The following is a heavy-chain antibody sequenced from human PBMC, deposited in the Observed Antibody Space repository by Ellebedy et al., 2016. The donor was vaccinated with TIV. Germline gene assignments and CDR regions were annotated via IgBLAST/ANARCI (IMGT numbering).Heavy chain of an antibody. D-gene: IGHD2-2*01. CDR3: AASGVVVPVVYGRDV. CDR1: GYTFIDYD. V-gene: IGHV1-8*02. Sequence: ASVKVSCXASGYTFIDYDINWVRQVSGQGLEWMGRVSAKCGKADYAPTFQDRLTLTSDTSIGTAYMELSSLRSEDTAVYYCAASGVVVPVVYGRDVWGQGTTVTVSS. CDR2: VSAKCGKA. J-gene: IGHJ6*02.